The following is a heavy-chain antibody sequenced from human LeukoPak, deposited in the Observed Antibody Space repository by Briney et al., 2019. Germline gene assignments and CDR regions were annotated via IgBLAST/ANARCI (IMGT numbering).Heavy chain of an antibody. D-gene: IGHD6-19*01. CDR3: AHQWRGAFDI. J-gene: IGHJ3*02. Sequence: GGSLRLSCAASGFTFSSYAMSWVRQAPGEGLEWVANIKQDGSEKYYVDSVKGRFTISRDDAKNSLYLQMNSLRAEDTAVYYCAHQWRGAFDIWGQGTMVTVSS. CDR2: IKQDGSEK. V-gene: IGHV3-7*01. CDR1: GFTFSSYA.